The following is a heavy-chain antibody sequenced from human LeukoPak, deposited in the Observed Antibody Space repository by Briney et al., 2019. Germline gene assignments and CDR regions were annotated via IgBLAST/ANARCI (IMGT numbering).Heavy chain of an antibody. CDR1: GGSISSGSYY. CDR2: IYTSGST. V-gene: IGHV4-61*02. D-gene: IGHD3-22*01. Sequence: SQTLSLTCTVSGGSISSGSYYWSWIRQPAGKGLEWIGRIYTSGSTNYNPSLKSRVTISVDTSKNQFSLKLSSVTAADTAVYYCARCAAGYYYDSSAPPYPDAFDIWGQGTMVTVSS. J-gene: IGHJ3*02. CDR3: ARCAAGYYYDSSAPPYPDAFDI.